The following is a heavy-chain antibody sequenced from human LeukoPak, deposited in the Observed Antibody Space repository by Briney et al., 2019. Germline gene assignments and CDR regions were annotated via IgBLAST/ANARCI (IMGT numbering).Heavy chain of an antibody. CDR2: IYYSGNT. CDR3: ARVGSGSFDY. CDR1: GGSISSYY. J-gene: IGHJ4*02. V-gene: IGHV4-59*01. Sequence: PSETLSLTCTVSGGSISSYYWSWIRQPPGKGLEWIGYIYYSGNTNHNPSLKSRVTISIDTSKNQFSLKLSYVTAADTAVYYWARVGSGSFDYWGQGTLVTVSS. D-gene: IGHD6-19*01.